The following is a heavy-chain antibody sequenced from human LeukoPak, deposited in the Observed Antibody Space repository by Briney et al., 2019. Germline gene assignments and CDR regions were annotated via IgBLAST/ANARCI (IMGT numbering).Heavy chain of an antibody. CDR2: IYTSGST. CDR3: ATGDGWSAFDI. D-gene: IGHD7-27*01. Sequence: SQTLSLTCTVSGGSISSGSYYWSWIRQPAGKGLEWIGRIYTSGSTNYNPSLKSRVTISVDTSKNQFSLKLSSVTAADTAVYYCATGDGWSAFDIWGQGTMVTVSS. CDR1: GGSISSGSYY. J-gene: IGHJ3*02. V-gene: IGHV4-61*02.